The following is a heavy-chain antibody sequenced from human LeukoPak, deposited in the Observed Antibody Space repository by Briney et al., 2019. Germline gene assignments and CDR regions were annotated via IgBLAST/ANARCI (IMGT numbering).Heavy chain of an antibody. D-gene: IGHD3-22*01. J-gene: IGHJ4*02. Sequence: SETLSLTCTVSGGSFNGYYWSWIRQYPRKGLESIGFISVSGVSNTSPSLKSRVTISLDTSKKQFSLKLRSVTAADTALYYCARQIRRDYYDSSGYYFDSWGQGTLVTVSS. CDR2: ISVSGVS. CDR3: ARQIRRDYYDSSGYYFDS. V-gene: IGHV4-59*08. CDR1: GGSFNGYY.